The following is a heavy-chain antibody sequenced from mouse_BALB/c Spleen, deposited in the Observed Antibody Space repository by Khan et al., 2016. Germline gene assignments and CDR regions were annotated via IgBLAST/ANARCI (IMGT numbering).Heavy chain of an antibody. CDR2: INSNGGST. J-gene: IGHJ2*01. CDR1: EFTFSYYG. V-gene: IGHV5-6-3*01. CDR3: ARGRQRGLKYFDY. Sequence: EVELVESGGGLVQPGGSLKLSCAASEFTFSYYGMSWVRQTPDRRLELVATINSNGGSTYYPNSVKGRFTISRDNAKNTLYLQMRSLKSEDTAMYYCARGRQRGLKYFDYWGQGTTLTVSS. D-gene: IGHD3-2*01.